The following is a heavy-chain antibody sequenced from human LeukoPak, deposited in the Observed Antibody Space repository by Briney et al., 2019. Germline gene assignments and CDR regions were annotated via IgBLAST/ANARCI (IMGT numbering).Heavy chain of an antibody. Sequence: GGSLRLSCAASGFTFSAYAMNWVRQAPGKGLEWVSSIIGRGTTTFYSDSVKGRFTISRDNPKNTLYLQMNSLRAEDTAVYYCARAPQGNHFDYWGQGTLVTVSS. V-gene: IGHV3-23*01. J-gene: IGHJ4*02. CDR1: GFTFSAYA. CDR3: ARAPQGNHFDY. CDR2: IIGRGTTT.